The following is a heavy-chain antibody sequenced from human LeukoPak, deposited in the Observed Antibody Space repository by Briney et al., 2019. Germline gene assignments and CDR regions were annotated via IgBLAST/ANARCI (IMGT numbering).Heavy chain of an antibody. V-gene: IGHV3-30*14. CDR2: ISYDGNNK. D-gene: IGHD6-6*01. CDR1: GFTFSSYA. CDR3: ARGFGKVAANVFGGYTMDV. J-gene: IGHJ6*02. Sequence: PGRSLRLSCAASGFTFSSYAMLWVRQAPGKGLEWMAVISYDGNNKYYADSVKGRFTISRDNSKNTLYLQMNSLRPEDTAVYYCARGFGKVAANVFGGYTMDVWGQGTTVTVSS.